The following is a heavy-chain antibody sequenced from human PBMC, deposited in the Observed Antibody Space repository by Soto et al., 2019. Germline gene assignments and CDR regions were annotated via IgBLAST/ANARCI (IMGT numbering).Heavy chain of an antibody. CDR1: GFTFSRYW. D-gene: IGHD3-22*01. V-gene: IGHV3-7*05. J-gene: IGHJ3*02. CDR2: IKQDGSEK. CDR3: ARVRDYYGDI. Sequence: GGSLSLSCAPPGFTFSRYWISWVRQPPGKGLERVANIKQDGSEKYYVDSVKGRFTISRDNAKNSLYLQMNSLRAEDTAVYYCARVRDYYGDIWGQGTMVTVSS.